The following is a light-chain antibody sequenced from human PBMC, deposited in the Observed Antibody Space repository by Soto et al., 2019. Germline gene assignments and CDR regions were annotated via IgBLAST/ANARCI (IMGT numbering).Light chain of an antibody. CDR2: DAS. CDR1: QAISDN. V-gene: IGKV3D-11*01. Sequence: IVMTQSPATLSVSPGERATLSRRASQAISDNLAWYQHKPGQPPRLLIYDASNRATGIPARFSGSGSGTDFTLTISSLEPEDFAVYYCQQRSNWITFGQGTRLEIK. J-gene: IGKJ5*01. CDR3: QQRSNWIT.